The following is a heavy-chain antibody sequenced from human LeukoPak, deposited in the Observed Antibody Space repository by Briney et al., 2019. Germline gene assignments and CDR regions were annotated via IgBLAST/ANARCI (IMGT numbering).Heavy chain of an antibody. CDR2: IYANGNT. Sequence: SETLSLTCTVSGGSLSNYYWSWVRQPAGKGLEWVGRIYANGNTNYNPSLESRVTMSVDTTKKQFSLNLSSVTAADTAIYYCARDGGDSYGLPFDYWGQGTLVTVSS. J-gene: IGHJ4*02. CDR1: GGSLSNYY. V-gene: IGHV4-4*07. CDR3: ARDGGDSYGLPFDY. D-gene: IGHD5-18*01.